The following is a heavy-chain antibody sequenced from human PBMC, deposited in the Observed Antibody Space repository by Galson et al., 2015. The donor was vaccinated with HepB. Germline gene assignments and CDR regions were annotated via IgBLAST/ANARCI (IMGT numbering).Heavy chain of an antibody. V-gene: IGHV3-33*01. J-gene: IGHJ4*02. D-gene: IGHD1-1*01. CDR3: AREGPQTGTAAFDH. CDR1: GVTFSTHG. Sequence: SLRLSCAASGVTFSTHGMHWVRQAPGKGLEWVAVVWPDANNKYYADSVEGRFTISRDNSKNTLYLQMNSLGAEDTAVYYCAREGPQTGTAAFDHWGQGTLVTVSS. CDR2: VWPDANNK.